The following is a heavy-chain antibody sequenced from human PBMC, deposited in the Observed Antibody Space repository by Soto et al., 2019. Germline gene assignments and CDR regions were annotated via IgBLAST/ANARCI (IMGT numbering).Heavy chain of an antibody. CDR2: ISRGDDPI. CDR3: PREGDGNSLYFDF. V-gene: IGHV3-48*03. Sequence: GGSLRLSCTAPGFTFSNYGMNWVRQAPGKGLEWVSYISRGDDPIHYSDSVKGRFNIYRDNANNSLYLQMNNLRVEDSAIYYCPREGDGNSLYFDFWGPG. CDR1: GFTFSNYG. J-gene: IGHJ4*02. D-gene: IGHD1-7*01.